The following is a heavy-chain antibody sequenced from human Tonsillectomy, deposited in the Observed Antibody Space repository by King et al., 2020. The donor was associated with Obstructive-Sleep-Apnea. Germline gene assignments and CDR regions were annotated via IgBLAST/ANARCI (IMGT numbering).Heavy chain of an antibody. CDR3: ARDHHKGWLQPPDAFDI. CDR2: ISSSSSYT. V-gene: IGHV3-11*06. Sequence: VQLVESGGGLVKPGGSLRLSCAASGFTFSDYYMSWIRQAPGKGLEWVSYISSSSSYTNYADSVKGRFTISRDNAKNSLYLQMNSLRAEDTAVYYCARDHHKGWLQPPDAFDIRGQGTMVTVSS. J-gene: IGHJ3*02. CDR1: GFTFSDYY. D-gene: IGHD5-24*01.